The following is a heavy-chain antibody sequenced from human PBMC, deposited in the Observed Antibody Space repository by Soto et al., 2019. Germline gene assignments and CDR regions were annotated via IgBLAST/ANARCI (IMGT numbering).Heavy chain of an antibody. CDR3: AITYCRDNSCPRDFDF. Sequence: QVQVVQSGAEVKKPESSVKVSCKPSGGTFNTYTVNWVRLAPGHGLKWMGRFIPILDMANYAQKFQARVTITADRSTFTAYMELNSLTSDDTAVYYCAITYCRDNSCPRDFDFWGPGTRVTVSS. J-gene: IGHJ4*02. D-gene: IGHD2-21*01. V-gene: IGHV1-69*02. CDR1: GGTFNTYT. CDR2: FIPILDMA.